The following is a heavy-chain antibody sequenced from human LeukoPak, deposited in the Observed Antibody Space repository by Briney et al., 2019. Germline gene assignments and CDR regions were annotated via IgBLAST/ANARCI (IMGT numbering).Heavy chain of an antibody. Sequence: SETLSLTCTVSGGSISSYYWSWIRQPPGKGLEWIGYIYYSGSTNYNPSLKSRVTISVDTSKNQFSLKLSSVTAADTAVYYCARGRPITGTLGPPNWFDPWGQGTLVTVSS. CDR3: ARGRPITGTLGPPNWFDP. CDR1: GGSISSYY. J-gene: IGHJ5*02. D-gene: IGHD1-7*01. CDR2: IYYSGST. V-gene: IGHV4-59*12.